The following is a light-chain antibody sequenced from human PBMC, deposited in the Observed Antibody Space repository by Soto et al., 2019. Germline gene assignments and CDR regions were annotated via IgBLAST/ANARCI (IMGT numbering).Light chain of an antibody. V-gene: IGLV1-47*01. CDR2: KTN. CDR1: NSNVGIGY. J-gene: IGLJ1*01. CDR3: AAWDDGLHSYV. Sequence: QSLLGNPPSGAGTPGQGVTMSCSGKNSNVGIGYVYCYQQLPGSAPKLLIYKTNQRPSGVPDRFSGSKSGTSASLAISELRTEDEADYYCAAWDDGLHSYVFGTGTKVTVL.